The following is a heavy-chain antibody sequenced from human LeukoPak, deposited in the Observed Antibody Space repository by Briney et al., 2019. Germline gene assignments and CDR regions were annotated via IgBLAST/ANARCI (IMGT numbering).Heavy chain of an antibody. J-gene: IGHJ6*03. CDR1: GGSFSGYY. CDR2: INHSGST. D-gene: IGHD1-7*01. V-gene: IGHV4-34*01. CDR3: ARAGITGTTHSYYYYMDV. Sequence: SETLSLTCAVYGGSFSGYYWSWIRQPPGKGLEWIGEINHSGSTNYNPSLKSRVTISVDTSKNQFSLKLSSVTAADTAVYYCARAGITGTTHSYYYYMDVWGKGTTVTVSS.